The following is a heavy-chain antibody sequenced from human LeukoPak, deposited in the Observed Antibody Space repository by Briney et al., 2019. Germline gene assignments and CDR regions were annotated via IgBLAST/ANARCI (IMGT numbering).Heavy chain of an antibody. CDR3: AKSELLPIPHNFDY. V-gene: IGHV3-33*06. Sequence: PGGSLRLSCTASGFTFSSYGMHWVRQAPGKGLEWVAVIWYDGSNKYYADSVKGRFTMSRDNSKNTLYLQMNSLRAEDTALYYCAKSELLPIPHNFDYWGQGTLVTVSS. CDR1: GFTFSSYG. D-gene: IGHD1-26*01. CDR2: IWYDGSNK. J-gene: IGHJ4*02.